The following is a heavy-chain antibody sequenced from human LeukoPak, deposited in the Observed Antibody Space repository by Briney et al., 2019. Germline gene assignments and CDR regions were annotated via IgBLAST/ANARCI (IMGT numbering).Heavy chain of an antibody. Sequence: GGSLRLSCAASGFTLSSYAMHWVRQAPGKGLEYVSAISSNGGSTYYANSVKGRFTISRDNSKNTLFLQMGSLRAEDMAVYYCARNYGDHYYYYYYYMDVWGKGTTVTVSS. CDR3: ARNYGDHYYYYYYYMDV. CDR1: GFTLSSYA. CDR2: ISSNGGST. J-gene: IGHJ6*03. D-gene: IGHD4-17*01. V-gene: IGHV3-64*01.